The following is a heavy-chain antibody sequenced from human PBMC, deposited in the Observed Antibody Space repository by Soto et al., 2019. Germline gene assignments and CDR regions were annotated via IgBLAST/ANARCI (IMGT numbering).Heavy chain of an antibody. J-gene: IGHJ3*02. CDR2: INAGNGNT. V-gene: IGHV1-3*01. CDR1: GYTFTNYA. Sequence: ASVKVSCKASGYTFTNYAMHWVRQAPGQRLEWMGWINAGNGNTKYSQKFQGRVTITRDTSASTAYMELSSLRSEDTAVYYCARGGIFDSSGYYYFSAFDIWGQGTMVTVSS. D-gene: IGHD3-22*01. CDR3: ARGGIFDSSGYYYFSAFDI.